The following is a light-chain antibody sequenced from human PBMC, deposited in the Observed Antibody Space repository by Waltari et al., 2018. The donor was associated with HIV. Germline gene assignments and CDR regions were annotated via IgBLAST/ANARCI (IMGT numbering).Light chain of an antibody. J-gene: IGKJ5*01. CDR3: QQYNKGPLGIT. V-gene: IGKV3-15*01. CDR2: GAT. Sequence: EIVMTQSPATLSVSPGGRATLFWRASQSVISNLAWYQQKPGQCPRLLIYGATTRATGFPARIGGSGSGTEFTLTISSLQSEDFGVDYCQQYNKGPLGITFGQGTRLEI. CDR1: QSVISN.